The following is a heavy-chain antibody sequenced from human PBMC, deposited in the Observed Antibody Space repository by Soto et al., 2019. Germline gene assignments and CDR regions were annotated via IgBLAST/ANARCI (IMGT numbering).Heavy chain of an antibody. CDR2: ISWNGDAT. CDR3: ANLPLYGSGFDC. CDR1: GFTFDDYA. D-gene: IGHD3-10*01. V-gene: IGHV3-9*01. J-gene: IGHJ4*02. Sequence: GGSLRLSCAASGFTFDDYAIHWVRQIPGKGLEWVSGISWNGDATGYADSVKGRFTISRDNAKNSLYLQMDSLKSEDTAMYYCANLPLYGSGFDCWGQGTLVTVSS.